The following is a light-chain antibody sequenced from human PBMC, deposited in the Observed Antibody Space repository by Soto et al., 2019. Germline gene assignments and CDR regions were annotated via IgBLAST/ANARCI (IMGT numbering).Light chain of an antibody. Sequence: DIVLTQSPATLSLSPGERATLSCRASQSIDIYLAWYQQRPGQAPRLLMYDASNRATGIPARFSGSGSGTDFTLTVSSLQAEDVAVYYCQQYQSLPFTFGPGTKVHIE. CDR2: DAS. J-gene: IGKJ3*01. CDR1: QSIDIY. V-gene: IGKV3-11*01. CDR3: QQYQSLPFT.